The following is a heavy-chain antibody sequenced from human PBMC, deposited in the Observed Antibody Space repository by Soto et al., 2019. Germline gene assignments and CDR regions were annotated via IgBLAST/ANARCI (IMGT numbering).Heavy chain of an antibody. CDR1: GGSISSYY. J-gene: IGHJ3*02. CDR3: AREGSSGWYKNAFDI. D-gene: IGHD6-19*01. V-gene: IGHV4-59*13. Sequence: SETLSLTCTVSGGSISSYYWSWIRQRPGKGLEWIGYIYYSGSTNYNPSLKSRVTISVDTSKNQFSLKLSSVTAADTAVYYCAREGSSGWYKNAFDIWGQGTMVTVSS. CDR2: IYYSGST.